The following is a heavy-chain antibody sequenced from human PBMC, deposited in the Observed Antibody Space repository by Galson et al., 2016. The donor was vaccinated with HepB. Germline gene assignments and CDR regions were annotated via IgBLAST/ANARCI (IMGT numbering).Heavy chain of an antibody. Sequence: SVKVSCKASGGTFSNYAISWVRQAPGQGLEWMGIINPSGGSTSYAQKFQGRVTMTRDTSTSTVYMELSSLRSEDTAVYYCARSAYSGSYYGRDWFDPWGQGTLVTVSS. CDR1: GGTFSNYA. D-gene: IGHD1-26*01. J-gene: IGHJ5*02. V-gene: IGHV1-46*01. CDR2: INPSGGST. CDR3: ARSAYSGSYYGRDWFDP.